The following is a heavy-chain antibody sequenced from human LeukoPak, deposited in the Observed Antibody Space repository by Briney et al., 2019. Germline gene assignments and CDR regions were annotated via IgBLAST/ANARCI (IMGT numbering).Heavy chain of an antibody. J-gene: IGHJ5*02. D-gene: IGHD3-10*01. CDR1: GGSFSGYY. CDR3: ARDGFSYYGSARGWFDP. CDR2: INHNGST. Sequence: PSETLSLTCAVYGGSFSGYYWSWIRPPPGKGLEWIGEINHNGSTNYNPSLKSRVTISVDTSKNQFSLKLSSVTAADTAVYYCARDGFSYYGSARGWFDPWGQGTLVTVSS. V-gene: IGHV4-34*01.